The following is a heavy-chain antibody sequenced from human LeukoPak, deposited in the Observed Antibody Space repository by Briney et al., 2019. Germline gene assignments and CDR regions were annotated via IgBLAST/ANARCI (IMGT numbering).Heavy chain of an antibody. CDR3: ARGHYYDFSWGAFDI. J-gene: IGHJ3*02. CDR1: GFTFSSYW. V-gene: IGHV3-7*01. CDR2: IKQDGSEK. D-gene: IGHD3-3*01. Sequence: GGSLRLSCAASGFTFSSYWMSWVRQAPGKGLEWLANIKQDGSEKYYVDSGKGRFTISRDNAKNSLYLQMNSLSAEDTAVYYCARGHYYDFSWGAFDIWGQGTMVTVSS.